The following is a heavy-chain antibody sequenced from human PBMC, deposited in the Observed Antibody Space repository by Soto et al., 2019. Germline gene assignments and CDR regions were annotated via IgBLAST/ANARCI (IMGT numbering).Heavy chain of an antibody. J-gene: IGHJ4*02. CDR2: IYYSGST. D-gene: IGHD2-21*02. V-gene: IGHV4-39*01. Sequence: SETLSLTCTVTGDSIGSRIYYWGWIRQPPGKGLEWIGSIYYSGSTYNNPSLRSRVSMSIDTSKDQFSLKLKSVTAADTALYFCARQRTSVVTQAYFDVWGPG. CDR1: GDSIGSRIYY. CDR3: ARQRTSVVTQAYFDV.